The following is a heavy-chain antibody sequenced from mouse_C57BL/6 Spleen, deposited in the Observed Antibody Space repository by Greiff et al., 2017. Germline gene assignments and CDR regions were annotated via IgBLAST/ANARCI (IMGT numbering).Heavy chain of an antibody. CDR1: GYTFTSYW. J-gene: IGHJ3*01. D-gene: IGHD4-1*01. CDR3: ARRTGNELAY. CDR2: IDPSDSYT. V-gene: IGHV1-50*01. Sequence: QVQLQQPGAELVKPGASVKLSCKASGYTFTSYWMQWVKQRPGQGLEWIGEIDPSDSYTNYNQKFKGKATLTVDTSSSTAYMQLSSLTSEDSAVYYCARRTGNELAYWGQGTLVTVSA.